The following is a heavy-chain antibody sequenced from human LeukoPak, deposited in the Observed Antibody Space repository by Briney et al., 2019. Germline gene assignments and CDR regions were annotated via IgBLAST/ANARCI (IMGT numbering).Heavy chain of an antibody. J-gene: IGHJ6*02. CDR1: GASISHYY. CDR3: ARVQTGISPHYCYGFDV. D-gene: IGHD2/OR15-2a*01. V-gene: IGHV4-59*01. CDR2: FYYGST. Sequence: SETLSLTCTVSGASISHYYWSWIRQPPGKGREWIGYFYYGSTDYNPSLKGRVTISVDTSKKQVSLKLTSVTSADTAVYYCARVQTGISPHYCYGFDVWGQGSTVTVSS.